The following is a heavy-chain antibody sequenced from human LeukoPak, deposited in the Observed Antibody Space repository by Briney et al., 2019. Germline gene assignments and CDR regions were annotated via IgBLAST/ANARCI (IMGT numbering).Heavy chain of an antibody. V-gene: IGHV4-4*07. CDR2: IYTSGST. J-gene: IGHJ4*02. CDR3: ARVQVGATSPDY. Sequence: SETLSLTCTVSGGSISSYYWSWIPQPAGKGLEWIGRIYTSGSTNYNPSLKSRVTMSVDTSKNQFSLKLSSVTGADTAVYYCARVQVGATSPDYWGQGTLVTVSS. D-gene: IGHD1-26*01. CDR1: GGSISSYY.